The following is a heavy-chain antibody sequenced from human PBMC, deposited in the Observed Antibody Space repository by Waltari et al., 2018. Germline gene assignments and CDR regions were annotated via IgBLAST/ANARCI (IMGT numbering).Heavy chain of an antibody. J-gene: IGHJ6*03. D-gene: IGHD3-22*01. CDR3: ARHFYDSSGYYYGNYFFYYMDV. V-gene: IGHV4-39*01. CDR1: GGSISSSSYS. Sequence: QLQVQESGPGLVKPSETLSLTCTVPGGSISSSSYSWGWIRQSPGKGLEWIGSVYYTGTTYYNPSLKSRLIISLDASKTQFSLKLSSVTAADTAVYYCARHFYDSSGYYYGNYFFYYMDVWGKGTTVTVSS. CDR2: VYYTGTT.